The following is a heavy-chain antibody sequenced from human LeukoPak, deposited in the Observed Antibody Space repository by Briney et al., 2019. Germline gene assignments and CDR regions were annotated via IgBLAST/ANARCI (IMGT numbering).Heavy chain of an antibody. CDR3: ATNYGYCSGGSCYARWFDP. J-gene: IGHJ5*02. D-gene: IGHD2-15*01. CDR1: GSTLTELS. Sequence: ASVKVSCKVSGSTLTELSMHWVRQAPGKGLEWMGGFDPEDGETIYAQKFQGRVTMTEDTSTDTAYMELSSLRSEDTSVYYCATNYGYCSGGSCYARWFDPWGQGTLVTVSS. V-gene: IGHV1-24*01. CDR2: FDPEDGET.